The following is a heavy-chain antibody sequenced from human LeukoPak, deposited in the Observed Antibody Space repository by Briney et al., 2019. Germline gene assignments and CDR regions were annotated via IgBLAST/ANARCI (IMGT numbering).Heavy chain of an antibody. D-gene: IGHD2-21*02. V-gene: IGHV1-46*01. CDR1: GYTFTSYY. CDR2: INPRGGST. CDR3: ARAVVVVTAIDY. Sequence: GASVKVSCKASGYTFTSYYMHWVRQSPGQGLEWMGIINPRGGSTTYAQKFQGRVTMTRDMSTSTVYMELSSLRSEDTAVYYCARAVVVVTAIDYWGQGTLVTVSS. J-gene: IGHJ4*02.